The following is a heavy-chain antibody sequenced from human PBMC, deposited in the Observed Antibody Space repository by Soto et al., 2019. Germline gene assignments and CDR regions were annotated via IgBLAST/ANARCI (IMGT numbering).Heavy chain of an antibody. J-gene: IGHJ5*02. V-gene: IGHV4-39*01. Sequence: SSETLSLTCTVSGGSISSSSYYWGWIRQPPGKGLEWIGSIYYSGSTYYNPSLKSRVTISVDTSKNQFSMKLSSVTAADKAVYYCARSMITFGGVIVGFDPWGQGTLVTVS. CDR2: IYYSGST. CDR3: ARSMITFGGVIVGFDP. CDR1: GGSISSSSYY. D-gene: IGHD3-16*02.